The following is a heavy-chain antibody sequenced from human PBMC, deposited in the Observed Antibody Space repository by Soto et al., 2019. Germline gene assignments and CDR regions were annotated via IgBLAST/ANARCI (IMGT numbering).Heavy chain of an antibody. V-gene: IGHV3-48*02. CDR3: ARDGGVYDSSGHPTHFDY. J-gene: IGHJ4*02. CDR1: GFTFSSYS. D-gene: IGHD3-22*01. CDR2: ISSSSNTI. Sequence: PGGSLRLSCAASGFTFSSYSMNWVRQAPGKGLQWISYISSSSNTIYYADSVKGRFTISRDNAKNSLYLQMNSLRDEDTAVYYCARDGGVYDSSGHPTHFDYWGQGTPLTV.